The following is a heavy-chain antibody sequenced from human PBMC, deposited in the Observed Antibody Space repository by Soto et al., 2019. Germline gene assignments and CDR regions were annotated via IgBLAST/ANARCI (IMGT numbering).Heavy chain of an antibody. Sequence: QVQLVQSGAEVKKPGSSVKVSCKASGGTFSSYAISWVRQAPGQGLEWMGGIIPIFGTANYAQKFQGRVTIPADEAKSTAYMELSSLRSEDTDVYYCARASEGYCSGGSCYSEKYYYYGMDVWGQGTTVTVSS. CDR3: ARASEGYCSGGSCYSEKYYYYGMDV. CDR2: IIPIFGTA. V-gene: IGHV1-69*01. J-gene: IGHJ6*02. D-gene: IGHD2-15*01. CDR1: GGTFSSYA.